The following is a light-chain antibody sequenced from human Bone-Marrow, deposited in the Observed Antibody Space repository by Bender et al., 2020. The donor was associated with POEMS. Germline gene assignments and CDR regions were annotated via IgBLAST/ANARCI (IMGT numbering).Light chain of an antibody. CDR2: QDT. CDR1: NLGEKY. CDR3: QAWDRTTPV. Sequence: SYELTQSPSVSVSPGQTANFACSGDNLGEKYVCWYQQRPGQSPVLVIYQDTKRPSGIPERFSGSNSGNTATLTISGTQGMDEADYYCQAWDRTTPVFGGGTKLTVL. J-gene: IGLJ2*01. V-gene: IGLV3-1*01.